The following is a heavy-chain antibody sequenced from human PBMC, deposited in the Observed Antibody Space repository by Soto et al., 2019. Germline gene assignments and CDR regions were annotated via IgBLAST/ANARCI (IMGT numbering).Heavy chain of an antibody. CDR2: LIPYNGDR. J-gene: IGHJ6*02. D-gene: IGHD2-15*01. Sequence: ASVKVSCKASGYTFTSYGISWVRQAPGQGLEWMGLLIPYNGDRIYAQKFQGRVTMTRDTSTSTVYMELGSLRSEDTAVYYCAREGPLGYCSGGSCSDYYYGMDVWGQGTTVTVSS. CDR3: AREGPLGYCSGGSCSDYYYGMDV. V-gene: IGHV1-18*01. CDR1: GYTFTSYG.